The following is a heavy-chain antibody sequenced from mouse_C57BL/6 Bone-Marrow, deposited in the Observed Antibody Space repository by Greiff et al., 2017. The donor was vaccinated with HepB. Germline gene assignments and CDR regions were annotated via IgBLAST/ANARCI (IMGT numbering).Heavy chain of an antibody. CDR1: GYAFSSYW. CDR3: ARVYFGGSWFAY. CDR2: IYPGDGDT. D-gene: IGHD2-13*01. V-gene: IGHV1-80*01. J-gene: IGHJ3*01. Sequence: QVQLQQSGAELVKPGASVKISCKASGYAFSSYWMNWVKQRPGKGLEWIGQIYPGDGDTNYNGKFKGKATLTADKSSSTAYMQLSSLTSEDSAVYFCARVYFGGSWFAYWGQGTLVTVSA.